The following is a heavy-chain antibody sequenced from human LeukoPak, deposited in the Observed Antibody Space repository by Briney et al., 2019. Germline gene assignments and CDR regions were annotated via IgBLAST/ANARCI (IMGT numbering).Heavy chain of an antibody. Sequence: ASVKVSCKASGYTFTSYGISWVRQAPGQGLEWMGWISAYNGNTNYAQKLQGRGTMTTDTSTSTAYMELRSLRSDDTAVYYCARDPPLYDFWSGYSYNWFDPWGQGTLVTVSS. V-gene: IGHV1-18*01. CDR1: GYTFTSYG. D-gene: IGHD3-3*01. J-gene: IGHJ5*02. CDR2: ISAYNGNT. CDR3: ARDPPLYDFWSGYSYNWFDP.